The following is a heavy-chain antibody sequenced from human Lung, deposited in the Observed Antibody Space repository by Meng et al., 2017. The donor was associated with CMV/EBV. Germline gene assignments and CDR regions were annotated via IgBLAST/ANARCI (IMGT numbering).Heavy chain of an antibody. J-gene: IGHJ4*02. Sequence: GGSLRLSCAASGFTLSSYEMNWARQAPGKGLEWVSYISSSGSTIYYADSVKGRFTISRDNAKNSLYLQMNSLRAEDTAVYYCATVVVPADKWECDYWGQGTLVTVSS. D-gene: IGHD2-2*01. CDR1: GFTLSSYE. V-gene: IGHV3-48*03. CDR2: ISSSGSTI. CDR3: ATVVVPADKWECDY.